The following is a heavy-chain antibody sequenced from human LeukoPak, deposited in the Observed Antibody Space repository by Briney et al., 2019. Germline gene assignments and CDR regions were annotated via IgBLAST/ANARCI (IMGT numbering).Heavy chain of an antibody. Sequence: PSETLSLTCAVYGGSFSGYYWIWIRQPPGPGLEWIGEINHSGSTNYNPSLKSRVTISVDTSKNQFSLKLSSVTAADTAVYYCARKGKVAPGYYYYMDVWGKGTTVAVSS. CDR1: GGSFSGYY. D-gene: IGHD1-14*01. J-gene: IGHJ6*03. V-gene: IGHV4-34*01. CDR2: INHSGST. CDR3: ARKGKVAPGYYYYMDV.